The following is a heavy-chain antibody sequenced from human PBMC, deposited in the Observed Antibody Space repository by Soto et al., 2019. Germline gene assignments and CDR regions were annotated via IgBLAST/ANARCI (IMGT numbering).Heavy chain of an antibody. D-gene: IGHD6-13*01. CDR2: ISDDGDST. Sequence: EVQLLESGGGLVQPGGSLRLSCGASGFTFSDNAMTWVRQAPGKGLEWVSSISDDGDSTYYADSVKGRFTISRDNSKNTLCLQMSSLGAEDTAVYYWAKSLATAVNYGLDVWGQGTAFTVSS. CDR1: GFTFSDNA. CDR3: AKSLATAVNYGLDV. V-gene: IGHV3-23*01. J-gene: IGHJ6*02.